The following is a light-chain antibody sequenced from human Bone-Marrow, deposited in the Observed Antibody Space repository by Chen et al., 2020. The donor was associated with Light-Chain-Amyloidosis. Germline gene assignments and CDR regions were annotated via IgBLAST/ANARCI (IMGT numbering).Light chain of an antibody. CDR3: QVWDRSSDRPV. CDR1: NIGSTS. V-gene: IGLV3-21*02. Sequence: SYVLTQPSSVLVDPGQTATIACGGKNIGSTSVHWYQQTPGQAPLRVVYDDSDRPSGIPERLSGSNSGNTATLTISRVEAGDEADYYCQVWDRSSDRPVFGGGTKLTVL. J-gene: IGLJ3*02. CDR2: DDS.